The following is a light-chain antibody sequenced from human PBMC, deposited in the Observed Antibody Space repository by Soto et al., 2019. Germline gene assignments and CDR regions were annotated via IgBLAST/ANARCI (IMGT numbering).Light chain of an antibody. CDR1: SSDVGVYNY. J-gene: IGLJ2*01. CDR2: EVS. Sequence: QSALTQPASVSGSPGQSITISCTGTSSDVGVYNYVSWYQQHPGKAPKLMIYEVSNRPSGVSSRFSGSKSGNTASLTISGLQAEDEADYYCSSYTSSTHVVFGGGTKLTVL. V-gene: IGLV2-14*01. CDR3: SSYTSSTHVV.